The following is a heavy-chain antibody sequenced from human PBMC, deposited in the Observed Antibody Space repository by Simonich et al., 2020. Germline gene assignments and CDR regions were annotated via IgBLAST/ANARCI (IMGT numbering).Heavy chain of an antibody. CDR1: GYTFTGYY. V-gene: IGHV1-2*02. J-gene: IGHJ6*03. CDR2: INPNSGGT. Sequence: QVQLVQSGAEVKKPGASVKVSCKASGYTFTGYYMHWVRQAPGQGLGWMGGINPNSGGTNNAQKFQGRVTMTRDTSISTAYMELSRLRSDDTAVYYCARDRAARYYYYYYMDVWGKGTTVTVSS. CDR3: ARDRAARYYYYYYMDV. D-gene: IGHD6-6*01.